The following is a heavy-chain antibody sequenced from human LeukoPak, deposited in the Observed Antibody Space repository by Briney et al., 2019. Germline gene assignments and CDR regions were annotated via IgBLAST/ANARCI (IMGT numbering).Heavy chain of an antibody. D-gene: IGHD2/OR15-2a*01. Sequence: ASVKVSCXASGYTFTSYYMHWARQAPGQGLEWMGIINPSGGSTSYAQKFQGRVTMTRDTSTSTVYMELSSLRSEDTAVYYCARDKYHYYYYMDVWGKGTTVTVSS. CDR1: GYTFTSYY. CDR2: INPSGGST. J-gene: IGHJ6*03. V-gene: IGHV1-46*01. CDR3: ARDKYHYYYYMDV.